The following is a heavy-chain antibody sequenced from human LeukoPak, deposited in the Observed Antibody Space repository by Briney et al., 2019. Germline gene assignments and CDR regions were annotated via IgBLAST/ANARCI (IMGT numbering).Heavy chain of an antibody. CDR3: AREWGDIVLMVYALTPGMDV. CDR2: ISYDGSKK. V-gene: IGHV3-30-3*01. CDR1: GFTFSSYA. D-gene: IGHD2-8*01. J-gene: IGHJ6*02. Sequence: PGRSLRLSCAASGFTFSSYAMHWVRQAPGKGLEWVAVISYDGSKKYYADSVKGRFTISRDNSKNTLYLQMNSLRDEDTAVYYCAREWGDIVLMVYALTPGMDVWGQGTTVTVSS.